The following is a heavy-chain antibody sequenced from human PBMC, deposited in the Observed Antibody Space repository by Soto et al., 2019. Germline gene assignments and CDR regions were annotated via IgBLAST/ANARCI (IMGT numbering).Heavy chain of an antibody. CDR3: ARALWGPAGHINWFDP. CDR1: GASIRSNNR. J-gene: IGHJ5*02. Sequence: SETLSLTCAVSGASIRSNNRWSWVRQPPGKGLEWIGEIFHSGSTNYNPSLKTRLTISVDNSKNQFSLKLSSVTAADTAVYYCARALWGPAGHINWFDPWGQGTLVTVSS. CDR2: IFHSGST. V-gene: IGHV4-4*02. D-gene: IGHD2-2*01.